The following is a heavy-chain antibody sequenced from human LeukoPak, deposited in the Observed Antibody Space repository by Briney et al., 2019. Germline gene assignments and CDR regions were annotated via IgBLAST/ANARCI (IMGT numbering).Heavy chain of an antibody. CDR2: ISSGSTFT. D-gene: IGHD5-24*01. CDR1: GFTFSDFY. Sequence: PGGSLRLSCTASGFTFSDFYMTWIRQSPGKGLEWLAYISSGSTFTNYADSVKGRFTISRDNAKNSLYLQMNSLRAEDTAVYYCARSRDGYDSHFDYWGQGTLVTVSS. CDR3: ARSRDGYDSHFDY. J-gene: IGHJ4*02. V-gene: IGHV3-11*06.